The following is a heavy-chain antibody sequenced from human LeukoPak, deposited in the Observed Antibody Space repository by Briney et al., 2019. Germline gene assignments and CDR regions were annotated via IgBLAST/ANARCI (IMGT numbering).Heavy chain of an antibody. Sequence: SETLSLTCTVSGGSISSYYWSWIRQPPGKGLEWIGYIYYSGSTNYNPSLKSRVTISVDTSKNQFSLKLSSVTAADTAEYYCARVVPNLRYSYGWAFDIWGQGTMVTVSS. CDR3: ARVVPNLRYSYGWAFDI. CDR2: IYYSGST. J-gene: IGHJ3*02. D-gene: IGHD5-18*01. V-gene: IGHV4-59*01. CDR1: GGSISSYY.